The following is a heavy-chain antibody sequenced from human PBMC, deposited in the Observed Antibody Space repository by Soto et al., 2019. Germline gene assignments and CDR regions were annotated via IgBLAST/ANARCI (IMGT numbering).Heavy chain of an antibody. D-gene: IGHD5-18*01. CDR3: AKDSLFRGDPAMVYHFEY. CDR2: ISGSGGST. CDR1: VFTFSSYA. Sequence: VGSLRLSCASSVFTFSSYAMSCVRHSPGKWLEWVSAISGSGGSTYYADSVKGRFTISRDNSKNTLYLQMNSLRAADTAVYYCAKDSLFRGDPAMVYHFEYWGQGTLVTVSS. V-gene: IGHV3-23*01. J-gene: IGHJ4*02.